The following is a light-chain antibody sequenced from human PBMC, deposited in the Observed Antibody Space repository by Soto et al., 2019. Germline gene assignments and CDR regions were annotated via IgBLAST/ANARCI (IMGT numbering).Light chain of an antibody. CDR1: SSDVGGYSY. V-gene: IGLV2-14*01. Sequence: QSALTQPASVSGSPGQSIAISCTGTSSDVGGYSYVSWYQQQPGKAPKLVISDVSNRPSGVSDRFSSSKSGNTASLTISGLQTEYEADYYCASYTTSSTYVFGTGTKVTVL. CDR2: DVS. CDR3: ASYTTSSTYV. J-gene: IGLJ1*01.